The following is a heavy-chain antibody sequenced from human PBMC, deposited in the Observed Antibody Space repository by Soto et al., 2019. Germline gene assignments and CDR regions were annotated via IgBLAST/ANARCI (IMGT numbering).Heavy chain of an antibody. CDR3: AKVRPLRDCTSTSCLGAFDI. V-gene: IGHV3-23*01. CDR2: ITASADTT. D-gene: IGHD2-2*01. Sequence: EEQLLESGGGLVRPGGSLRLSCAASAFTFRSYAMSWVRQAPGKGLEWVSAITASADTTYYADSVKGRFTISRDNSKNTLYRRMNSLRAEDTAVYSCAKVRPLRDCTSTSCLGAFDIWSQGTMVTVS. J-gene: IGHJ3*02. CDR1: AFTFRSYA.